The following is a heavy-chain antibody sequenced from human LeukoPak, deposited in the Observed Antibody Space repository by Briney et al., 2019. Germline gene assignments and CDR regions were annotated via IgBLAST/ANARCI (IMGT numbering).Heavy chain of an antibody. J-gene: IGHJ4*02. CDR3: ARSMVQAGGRFDY. CDR1: GGTFSSYA. CDR2: IIPIFGTA. Sequence: SVKVSCKASGGTFSSYAISWVRQAPGQGLEWMGGIIPIFGTANYAQKFQGRVTITTDESTSTAYMELSSLRSEDTAVYYCARSMVQAGGRFDYWGQGTLVTVSS. V-gene: IGHV1-69*05. D-gene: IGHD3-10*01.